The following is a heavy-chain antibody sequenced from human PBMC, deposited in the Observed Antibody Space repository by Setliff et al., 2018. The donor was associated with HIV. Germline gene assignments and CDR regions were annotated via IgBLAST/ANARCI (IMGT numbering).Heavy chain of an antibody. CDR2: IGTLGDT. V-gene: IGHV3-13*01. D-gene: IGHD3-10*01. CDR1: GFTFRSFD. Sequence: GESLRLSCAASGFTFRSFDMYWVRQATGKGPEWVASIGTLGDTYYPDSVKGRFSISRENDKNSLYLHMNGLRAGDTAVYFCARAGRRHYYGSGSYAVFDYWGQGIVVTVSS. CDR3: ARAGRRHYYGSGSYAVFDY. J-gene: IGHJ4*02.